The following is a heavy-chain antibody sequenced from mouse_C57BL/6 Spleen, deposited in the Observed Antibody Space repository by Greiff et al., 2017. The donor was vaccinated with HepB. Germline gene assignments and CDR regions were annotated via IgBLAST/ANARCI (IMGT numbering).Heavy chain of an antibody. Sequence: EVNLVESEGGLVQPGSSMKLSCTASGFTFSDYYMAWVRQVPEKGLEWVANINYDGSSTYYLDSLKSRFIISRDNAKNILYLQMSSLKSEDTATYYCARDKYWYFDVWGTGTTVTVSS. CDR2: INYDGSST. CDR1: GFTFSDYY. J-gene: IGHJ1*03. CDR3: ARDKYWYFDV. V-gene: IGHV5-16*01.